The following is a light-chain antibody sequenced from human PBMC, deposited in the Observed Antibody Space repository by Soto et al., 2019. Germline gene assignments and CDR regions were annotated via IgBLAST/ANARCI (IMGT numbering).Light chain of an antibody. CDR2: GAS. J-gene: IGKJ3*01. Sequence: XIVXTXXPXXXSXXXGEXATLSCRASQSVSSSYLAWYQQKPGQAPRLLIYGASSRATGIPDRFSGSGSGTDFTLTISRLEPEDFAVYYCQQYGSSLFTFGPGTKVDIK. CDR1: QSVSSSY. V-gene: IGKV3-20*01. CDR3: QQYGSSLFT.